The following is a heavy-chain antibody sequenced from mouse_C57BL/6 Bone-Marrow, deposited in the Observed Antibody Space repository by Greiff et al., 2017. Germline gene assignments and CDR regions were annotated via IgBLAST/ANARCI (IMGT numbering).Heavy chain of an antibody. V-gene: IGHV1-69*01. CDR1: GYTFTSYW. CDR3: AREDYGSGHAMDY. CDR2: IDPSDSYP. Sequence: QVQLQQPGAELVMPGASVKLSCKASGYTFTSYWMHWVKQRPGQGLEWIGEIDPSDSYPNYNQKFKGKSTLTVDKSSSTAYMQLSSLTSADSAVYYCAREDYGSGHAMDYWGQGTSVTVSA. J-gene: IGHJ4*01. D-gene: IGHD1-1*01.